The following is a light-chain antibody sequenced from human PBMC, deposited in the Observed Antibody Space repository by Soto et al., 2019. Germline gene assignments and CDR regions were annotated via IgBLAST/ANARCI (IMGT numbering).Light chain of an antibody. CDR2: AAS. J-gene: IGKJ4*01. CDR3: QQYNSWPLT. Sequence: EIVLTQSPATLSLSPGERATLSCRASQSISSYLAWYQQKPGQAPRLVIYAASNRATGIPARFSGSGSGTDFTLTISSLEPEDFAVYYCQQYNSWPLTFGGGTKVDIK. V-gene: IGKV3-11*01. CDR1: QSISSY.